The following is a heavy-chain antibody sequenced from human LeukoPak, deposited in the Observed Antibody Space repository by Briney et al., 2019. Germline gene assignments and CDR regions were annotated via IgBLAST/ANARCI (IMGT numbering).Heavy chain of an antibody. D-gene: IGHD3-10*01. V-gene: IGHV3-11*01. CDR3: ARATDPFGSGNYHYDY. J-gene: IGHJ4*02. CDR2: ISGSGSTI. Sequence: GGSLRLSCAASGFTFSDYYMTWIGQAPGKGLEWVSYISGSGSTIYYADSVKGRFTISRDNARNSLYLQMNSLRVEDTAVYYCARATDPFGSGNYHYDYWGQGTLVTVSS. CDR1: GFTFSDYY.